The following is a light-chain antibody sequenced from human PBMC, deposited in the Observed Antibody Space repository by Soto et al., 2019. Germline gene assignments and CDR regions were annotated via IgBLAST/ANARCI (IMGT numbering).Light chain of an antibody. CDR2: EAS. CDR3: QQYNGYWT. J-gene: IGKJ1*01. V-gene: IGKV1-5*03. CDR1: QSSSGS. Sequence: DIQMTQSPSTLSASVGDRVTITCRASQSSSGSLAWYQQKPGKAPKLLIYEASNLKSGVPSRFSGSGSGTDYTLTISSLQTDDYASYYCQQYNGYWTVGQGNRVEIK.